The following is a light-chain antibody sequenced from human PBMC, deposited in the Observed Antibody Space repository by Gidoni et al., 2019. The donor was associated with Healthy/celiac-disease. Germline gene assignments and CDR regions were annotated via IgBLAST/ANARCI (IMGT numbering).Light chain of an antibody. CDR1: QSISSY. V-gene: IGKV1-39*01. Sequence: DIQMTQSPSSLSASVGDRVTITCRASQSISSYLNWYQQKPGKAPKLLIYAASSLQIGVPSRFSGSGSGTDFTLTISSLQPEDFATYYCQQSYSTPCSFGQXTKLEIK. CDR2: AAS. CDR3: QQSYSTPCS. J-gene: IGKJ2*04.